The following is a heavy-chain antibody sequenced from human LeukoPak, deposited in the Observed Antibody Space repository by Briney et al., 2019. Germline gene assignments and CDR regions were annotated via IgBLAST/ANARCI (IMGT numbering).Heavy chain of an antibody. D-gene: IGHD2-15*01. CDR1: GFTFRNFA. J-gene: IGHJ4*02. CDR3: ATEVDRSFDR. Sequence: GGSLRLSCAASGFTFRNFAMTWVRQAPGKGLEWVSAVSGDGGGTSYADSVKGRFTISRDNAEGSVFLQMDGLRVEDTAVYYCATEVDRSFDRWGQGVLVTVSS. CDR2: VSGDGGGT. V-gene: IGHV3-23*01.